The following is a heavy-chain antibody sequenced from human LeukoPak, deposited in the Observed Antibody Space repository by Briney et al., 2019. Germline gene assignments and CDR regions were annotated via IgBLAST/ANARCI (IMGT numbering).Heavy chain of an antibody. V-gene: IGHV3-7*05. J-gene: IGHJ4*02. Sequence: GGSLRLSCAASGFRFGSYWMSWVRQAPGKGLEWVANINQDGSEKYYVDSVKGRFTLSRDNAKNSLYLQMNSLRVEDTAVYFCARGRALRITMVRGVITTGFDYWGQGTLVTVSS. CDR3: ARGRALRITMVRGVITTGFDY. CDR1: GFRFGSYW. CDR2: INQDGSEK. D-gene: IGHD3-10*01.